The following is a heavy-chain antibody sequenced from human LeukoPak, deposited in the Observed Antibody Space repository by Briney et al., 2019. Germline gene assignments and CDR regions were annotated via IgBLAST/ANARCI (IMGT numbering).Heavy chain of an antibody. CDR1: GDSVSSNSAA. CDR3: ARGGGGSSWYLDGTSFFDY. D-gene: IGHD6-13*01. Sequence: SQTLSLTCAISGDSVSSNSAAWNWIRQSPSRGLEWLGRTYYRSKWYNDYAVSVKSRITINPDTSKNQFSLQLNSVTPEDTAVYYCARGGGGSSWYLDGTSFFDYWGQGTLVTVSS. CDR2: TYYRSKWYN. V-gene: IGHV6-1*01. J-gene: IGHJ4*02.